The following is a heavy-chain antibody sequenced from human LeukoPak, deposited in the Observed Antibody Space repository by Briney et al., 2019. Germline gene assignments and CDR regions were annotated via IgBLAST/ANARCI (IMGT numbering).Heavy chain of an antibody. CDR3: ARVMSSPPISMYYFDY. CDR2: ISAYNGNT. V-gene: IGHV1-18*04. CDR1: GYTFTSYG. Sequence: GASVKVSCKASGYTFTSYGISWVRQAPGQGLEWMGWISAYNGNTNYAQKLQGRVTMTTDTSTSTAYMELRSLRSDDTAVYYCARVMSSPPISMYYFDYGGQGTLGTVSS. D-gene: IGHD5/OR15-5a*01. J-gene: IGHJ4*02.